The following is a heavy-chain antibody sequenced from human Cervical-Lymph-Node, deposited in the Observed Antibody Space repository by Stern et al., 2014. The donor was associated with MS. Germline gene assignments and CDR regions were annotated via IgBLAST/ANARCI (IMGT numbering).Heavy chain of an antibody. J-gene: IGHJ4*02. CDR3: VARRLYRGYFEH. Sequence: VQLVESGGALVQPGGSLRLSCATSGFSFSDYYMDWVRQAPGKGLEWVGRTENKAYDDTTEYAASVKGRFTISRDDSKKSLHLQMNSLQSEDTAVYYCVARRLYRGYFEHWGQGTLVTVSS. D-gene: IGHD6-25*01. CDR2: TENKAYDDTT. CDR1: GFSFSDYY. V-gene: IGHV3-72*01.